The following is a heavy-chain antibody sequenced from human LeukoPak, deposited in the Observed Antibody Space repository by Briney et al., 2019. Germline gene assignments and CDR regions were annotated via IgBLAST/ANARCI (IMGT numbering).Heavy chain of an antibody. CDR3: ARVKTGPTVVIS. CDR1: GFTFSDYY. J-gene: IGHJ5*02. CDR2: SRDKANSYST. Sequence: GGSLRLSCAASGFTFSDYYMDWVRQAPGKGLEWVGRSRDKANSYSTEYAASVKGRFIISRDDSKSSLYLQMNSLKTEDTAVYYCARVKTGPTVVISWGQGTLVTVSS. D-gene: IGHD4-17*01. V-gene: IGHV3-72*01.